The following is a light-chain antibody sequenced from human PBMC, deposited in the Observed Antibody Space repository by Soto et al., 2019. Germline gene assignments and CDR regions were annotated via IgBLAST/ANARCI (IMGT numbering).Light chain of an antibody. CDR3: QQCNEWPLIT. J-gene: IGKJ5*01. CDR1: QSVASY. CDR2: GAS. Sequence: EIVMTQSPATLSVSPGERATLSCRASQSVASYLAWYQQKPGQAPTLLIYGASTRATAVPARFSGSGSGTEFTLTISSRQSEDFAVYYCQQCNEWPLITFGQGTRLEAK. V-gene: IGKV3-15*01.